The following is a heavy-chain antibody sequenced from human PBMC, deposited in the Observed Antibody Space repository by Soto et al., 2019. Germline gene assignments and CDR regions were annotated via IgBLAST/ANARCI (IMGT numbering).Heavy chain of an antibody. CDR2: ISSHSSTL. Sequence: LXLSCAGCVFTFSSYIMNWVRQAPWKGLEWISYISSHSSTLHYSDSVKGRYTISIDNAGNSLYLQMNSLRDEDTAVYYCVRDGSGNLYLNWFDPWGQGTLVTVSS. CDR3: VRDGSGNLYLNWFDP. V-gene: IGHV3-48*02. CDR1: VFTFSSYI. D-gene: IGHD6-19*01. J-gene: IGHJ5*02.